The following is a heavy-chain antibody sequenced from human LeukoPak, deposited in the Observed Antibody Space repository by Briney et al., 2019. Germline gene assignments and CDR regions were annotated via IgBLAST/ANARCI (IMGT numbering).Heavy chain of an antibody. CDR3: AREDCSSTSCSIDY. V-gene: IGHV3-7*01. CDR1: GFTFSSYW. J-gene: IGHJ4*02. CDR2: IKQDGSEK. D-gene: IGHD2-2*01. Sequence: GGSLRLSCAASGFTFSSYWMSWVRQTPGKGLEWVANIKQDGSEKYYVDSVKGRFTISRDNAKNSLYLQMNSLRAEDTAVYYCAREDCSSTSCSIDYWGQGTLVTVSS.